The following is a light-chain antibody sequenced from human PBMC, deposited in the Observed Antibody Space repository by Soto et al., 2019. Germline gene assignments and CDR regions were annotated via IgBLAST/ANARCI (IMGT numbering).Light chain of an antibody. CDR3: QQYYDTST. V-gene: IGKV4-1*01. Sequence: DIVMTQSPDSRAVSLGERATISCKSSQSVLYSPNSKNYLAWYQQKPGQPPKLLIYWASTRESGVPDRFSGSGSGTDFTLTINGLQAEDVAVYFCQQYYDTSTFGGGTKVEIK. J-gene: IGKJ4*01. CDR1: QSVLYSPNSKNY. CDR2: WAS.